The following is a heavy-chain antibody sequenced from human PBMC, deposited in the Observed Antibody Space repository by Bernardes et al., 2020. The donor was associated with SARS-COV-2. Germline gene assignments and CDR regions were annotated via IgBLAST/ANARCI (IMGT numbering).Heavy chain of an antibody. CDR1: GYTFTSYD. D-gene: IGHD2-15*01. CDR3: ATEYCSGGSCYLN. Sequence: AAVTVPCKASGYTFTSYDINWVRQATGQGLEWMGWMNPNSGNTGYAQKFQGRVTMTRNTSLSTAYMELSSLRSEGTAVYYCATEYCSGGSCYLNWGQGTLVTVSS. J-gene: IGHJ4*02. CDR2: MNPNSGNT. V-gene: IGHV1-8*01.